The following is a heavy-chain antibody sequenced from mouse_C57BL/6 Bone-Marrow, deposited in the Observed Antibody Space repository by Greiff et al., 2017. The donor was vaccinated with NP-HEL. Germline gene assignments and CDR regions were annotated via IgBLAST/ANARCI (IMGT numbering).Heavy chain of an antibody. Sequence: QVQLQQSGAELVRPGASVTLSCKASGYTFTDYEMHWVKQTPVHGLEWIGAIDPETGGTAYNQKFKGKAILTADKSSSTAYMELRSLTSEDSAVYYCKLTGPDYFDYWGQGTTLTVSS. CDR2: IDPETGGT. CDR3: KLTGPDYFDY. CDR1: GYTFTDYE. V-gene: IGHV1-15*01. D-gene: IGHD4-1*01. J-gene: IGHJ2*01.